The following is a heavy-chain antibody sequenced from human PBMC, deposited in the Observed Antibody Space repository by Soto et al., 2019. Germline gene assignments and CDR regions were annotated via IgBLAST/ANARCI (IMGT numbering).Heavy chain of an antibody. CDR3: AKLGTYDVLAGYYDPQYYFEH. CDR2: ISGSGDPT. V-gene: IGHV3-23*01. Sequence: EVLLLESGGGLEQPGGSLRLSCAASGFTFTSYAMSWVRQAPGKGLEWVSIISGSGDPTYYADSVKGRFTISRDNSQNTLHLQMNRLRAGDTAVYYCAKLGTYDVLAGYYDPQYYFEHWGQGALVTVYS. D-gene: IGHD3-9*01. CDR1: GFTFTSYA. J-gene: IGHJ4*02.